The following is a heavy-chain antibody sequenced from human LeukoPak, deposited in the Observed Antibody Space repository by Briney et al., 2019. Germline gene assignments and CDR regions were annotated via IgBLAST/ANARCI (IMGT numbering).Heavy chain of an antibody. CDR2: VNRDGSET. CDR3: ARNNGMDV. J-gene: IGHJ6*02. V-gene: IGHV3-7*03. CDR1: GFALSSHW. Sequence: GGSLRLSCAASGFALSSHWMTWVRQVPGRGPEWVANVNRDGSETYYLDSVKGRFTISKDNAKNSLYLQMNSLRAEDTVLYHCARNNGMDVWGQGTTVIVSS.